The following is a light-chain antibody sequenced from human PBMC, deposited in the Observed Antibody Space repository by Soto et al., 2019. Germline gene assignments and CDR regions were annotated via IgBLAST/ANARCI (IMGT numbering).Light chain of an antibody. J-gene: IGLJ3*02. V-gene: IGLV6-57*01. Sequence: NFMLTQPHSVSESPGKTVIISCTRSSGSIASNYVQWYQQRPGSSPTTVIYEYNQRPSGVPDRFSGSIDSSSNSASLTISGLENEDEDDYLCQSYDATNQVFGGGTKVTVL. CDR2: EYN. CDR1: SGSIASNY. CDR3: QSYDATNQV.